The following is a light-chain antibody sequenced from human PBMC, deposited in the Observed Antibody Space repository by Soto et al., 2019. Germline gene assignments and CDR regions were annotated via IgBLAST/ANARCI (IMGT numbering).Light chain of an antibody. J-gene: IGKJ3*01. CDR1: QSIGTY. CDR2: AAS. CDR3: QQSSTTGF. Sequence: DIQLTQSPSSLSASVGETVTLTCRASQSIGTYLTWYQQKPGKPPKLLIYAASKMQGGVPPRFTGGGSGTHFTLISSRVHPDVFATYYCQQSSTTGFFGPGTKVDVK. V-gene: IGKV1-39*01.